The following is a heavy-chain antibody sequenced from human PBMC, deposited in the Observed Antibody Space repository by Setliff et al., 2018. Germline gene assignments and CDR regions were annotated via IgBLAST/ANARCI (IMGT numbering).Heavy chain of an antibody. CDR3: ARPMVRGLTSRFCFDP. J-gene: IGHJ5*02. V-gene: IGHV4-39*01. CDR2: IYHSGNT. Sequence: SETLSLTCTVSGASLSSGTYYWGWIRQPPGKGLEWIGRIYHSGNTYYNPSLNSRGIISVDTSKNQFSLRLDSVTAADTAVYYCARPMVRGLTSRFCFDPWGQGILVTVSS. D-gene: IGHD3-10*01. CDR1: GASLSSGTYY.